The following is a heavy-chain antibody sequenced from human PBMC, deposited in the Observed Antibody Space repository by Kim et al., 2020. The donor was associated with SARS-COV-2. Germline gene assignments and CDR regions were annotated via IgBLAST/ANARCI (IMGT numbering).Heavy chain of an antibody. D-gene: IGHD6-13*01. CDR3: ARSWGGYVSWYVGFLDY. CDR2: INHSGST. V-gene: IGHV4-34*01. CDR1: GGSFSGYY. Sequence: SETLSLTCAVYGGSFSGYYWSWIRQPPVKGLEWIGEINHSGSTNYNPSLKSRVTISVDTSKNQFSLKLSSVTAADTAVYYCARSWGGYVSWYVGFLDYWGQGTLVTVSS. J-gene: IGHJ4*02.